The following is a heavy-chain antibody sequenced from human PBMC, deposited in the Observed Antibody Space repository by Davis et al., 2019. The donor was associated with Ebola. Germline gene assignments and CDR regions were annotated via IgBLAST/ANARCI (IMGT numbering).Heavy chain of an antibody. D-gene: IGHD3-10*01. CDR3: AVRGGSQIRFDP. Sequence: MPSETLSLTCAVSGGSVSSSAYPWSWIRQPPGKGLEWIGYIYNSGSAYYSPSLKSRVTISVDTSKNQFSLRLSSVTAADTAVYYCAVRGGSQIRFDPWGQGTLVTVSS. J-gene: IGHJ5*02. CDR1: GGSVSSSAYP. CDR2: IYNSGSA. V-gene: IGHV4-30-4*07.